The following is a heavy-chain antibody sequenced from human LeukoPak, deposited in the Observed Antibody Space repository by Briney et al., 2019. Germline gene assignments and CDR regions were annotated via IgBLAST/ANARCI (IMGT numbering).Heavy chain of an antibody. Sequence: ASVKVSCKASGGTFSSYAISWVRQAPGQGLEWMGGIIPIFGTANYAQKLQGRVTMTTDTSTSTAYMELRSLRSDDTAVYYCARDGSGHDCSGGSCHLTDIDYWGQGTLVTVSS. CDR1: GGTFSSYA. V-gene: IGHV1-69*05. D-gene: IGHD2-15*01. CDR2: IIPIFGTA. CDR3: ARDGSGHDCSGGSCHLTDIDY. J-gene: IGHJ4*02.